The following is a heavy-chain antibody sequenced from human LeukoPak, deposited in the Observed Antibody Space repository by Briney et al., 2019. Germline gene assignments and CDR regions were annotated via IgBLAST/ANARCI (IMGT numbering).Heavy chain of an antibody. CDR1: GGSVSSCSHC. V-gene: IGHV4-39*01. CDR2: IYFSGTS. Sequence: SETLSLTCTVSGGSVSSCSHCWGWVRQPPGKGLEWIGSIYFSGTSYYNPSLTSRVTISADTSKNQFSLTLGSVSATDTAVYYCVSPRGFSYDYFDYWGQGTLVTVSS. J-gene: IGHJ4*02. CDR3: VSPRGFSYDYFDY. D-gene: IGHD5-18*01.